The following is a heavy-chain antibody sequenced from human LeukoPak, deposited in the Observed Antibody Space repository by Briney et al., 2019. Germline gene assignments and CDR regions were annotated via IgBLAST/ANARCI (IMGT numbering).Heavy chain of an antibody. CDR1: GFTFSNYW. J-gene: IGHJ6*02. Sequence: GGSLRLSCAASGFTFSNYWMHWVRQAPGKGLVWVSRINSDGSSTSYADSVKGRFTISRDNAKNSPYLQMNSLRAEDTAVYYCARDREQQLVAEHYYYYGMDVWGQGTTVTVSS. V-gene: IGHV3-74*01. CDR2: INSDGSST. D-gene: IGHD6-13*01. CDR3: ARDREQQLVAEHYYYYGMDV.